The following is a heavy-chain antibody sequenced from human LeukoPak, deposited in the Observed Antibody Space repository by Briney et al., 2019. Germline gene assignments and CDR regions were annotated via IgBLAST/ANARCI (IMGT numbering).Heavy chain of an antibody. Sequence: GGSLRLSCAASGFTFSSYEMNWVRQAPGKGLEWVSYISDSGSTKYYADSVKGRFTISRDNAKNSMYLQMNSLRAEDTAVYYCARDNYDSSGPYYFDYWGQGTLVTVSS. CDR1: GFTFSSYE. V-gene: IGHV3-48*03. CDR2: ISDSGSTK. J-gene: IGHJ4*02. D-gene: IGHD3-22*01. CDR3: ARDNYDSSGPYYFDY.